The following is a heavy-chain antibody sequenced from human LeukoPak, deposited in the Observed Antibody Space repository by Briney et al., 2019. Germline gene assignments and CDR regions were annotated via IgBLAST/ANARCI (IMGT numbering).Heavy chain of an antibody. D-gene: IGHD3-9*01. J-gene: IGHJ5*02. Sequence: GGSLRLSCAASGFTFSNAWMSWVRQAPGKGLEWVGRIKSKTDGGTTDYAAPVKGRFTISRDDSKNTLYVQMNSLKTEDTAVYXXXXXXXXYDILTGYYMPNWFDPWGQGTLVTVSS. CDR1: GFTFSNAW. V-gene: IGHV3-15*01. CDR2: IKSKTDGGTT. CDR3: XXXXXXYDILTGYYMPNWFDP.